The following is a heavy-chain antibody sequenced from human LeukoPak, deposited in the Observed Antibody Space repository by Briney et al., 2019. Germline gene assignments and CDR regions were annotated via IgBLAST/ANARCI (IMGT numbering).Heavy chain of an antibody. J-gene: IGHJ4*02. D-gene: IGHD3-10*01. Sequence: PSETLSLTCIVSGGSISSHYWSWIRQPPGKGLEWIGYISYSGVTESNPSLKSRVTISVDTSKNQFSLKLSSVTAADTAVYYCAREAYGSGSSFDYWGQGTLVTVSS. CDR1: GGSISSHY. CDR3: AREAYGSGSSFDY. CDR2: ISYSGVT. V-gene: IGHV4-59*11.